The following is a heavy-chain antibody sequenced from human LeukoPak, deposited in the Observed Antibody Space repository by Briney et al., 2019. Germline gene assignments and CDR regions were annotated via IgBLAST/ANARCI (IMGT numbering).Heavy chain of an antibody. CDR3: ASLGGYQGGNFDF. CDR2: IFSSGTP. V-gene: IGHV4-38-2*01. D-gene: IGHD3-16*01. Sequence: SETLSLTCSVSGYSISSGYHWGWIRQSPEKGLEWIGSIFSSGTPYYSPSLKSRVTISMDTSNNQFSLRLSSVTAADTAVYYCASLGGYQGGNFDFWGQGILVTVSS. CDR1: GYSISSGYH. J-gene: IGHJ4*02.